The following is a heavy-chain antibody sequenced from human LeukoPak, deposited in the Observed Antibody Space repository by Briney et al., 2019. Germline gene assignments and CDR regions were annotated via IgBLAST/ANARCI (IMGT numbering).Heavy chain of an antibody. J-gene: IGHJ4*02. CDR3: ARLFRLYYYDSSGYYEDY. V-gene: IGHV3-11*01. D-gene: IGHD3-22*01. Sequence: GGSLRLSCAASGFTFSSFAMSWIRQAPGKGLEWVSYISGSVGDIYYADSVKGRFTISRDNAKNSLYLQMNSLRAEDTAVYYCARLFRLYYYDSSGYYEDYWGQGTLVTVSS. CDR1: GFTFSSFA. CDR2: ISGSVGDI.